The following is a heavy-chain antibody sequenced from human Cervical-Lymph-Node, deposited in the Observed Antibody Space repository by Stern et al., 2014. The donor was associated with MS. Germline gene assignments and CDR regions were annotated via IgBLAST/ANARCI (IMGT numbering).Heavy chain of an antibody. CDR1: GYTFTSYG. CDR2: ISAYNGNT. CDR3: ARDHRSNWNGQIMDV. D-gene: IGHD1-20*01. V-gene: IGHV1-18*01. Sequence: VHLVESGAEVKKPGASVKVSCKASGYTFTSYGISWVRQAPGQGLEWMGWISAYNGNTNYAQKLQGRVTMTTDTSTSTAYMELRSLRSDDTAVYYCARDHRSNWNGQIMDVWGQGTTVTVSS. J-gene: IGHJ6*02.